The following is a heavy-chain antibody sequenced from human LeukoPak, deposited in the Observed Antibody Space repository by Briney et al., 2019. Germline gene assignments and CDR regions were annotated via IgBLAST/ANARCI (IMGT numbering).Heavy chain of an antibody. CDR2: ISPYNGNT. CDR3: ARKLGYCSGGSCYLCDY. CDR1: AYTFTSYG. V-gene: IGHV1-18*01. Sequence: ASVKVSCKASAYTFTSYGISWVRQAPGQGLEWMGWISPYNGNTNYAQKLQGRVTMTTDTSTSTAYMELRSLRSDDTAAYYCARKLGYCSGGSCYLCDYWGQGTLVTVSS. J-gene: IGHJ4*02. D-gene: IGHD2-15*01.